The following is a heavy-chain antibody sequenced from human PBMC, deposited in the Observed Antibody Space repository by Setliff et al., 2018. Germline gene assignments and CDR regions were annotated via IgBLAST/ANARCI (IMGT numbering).Heavy chain of an antibody. CDR1: GFSLTTSGVG. D-gene: IGHD2-15*01. CDR2: IFWDDDR. V-gene: IGHV2-5*02. J-gene: IGHJ5*02. Sequence: ASGPTLVNPTQTLTLTCTFSGFSLTTSGVGVGWIRQPPGKALEWLAIIFWDDDRRYRPSLKNRLTVTRNTSKNQVVLTMTNMDPVDTGTYYCAQTLPRGGRGIWFDPWGQGIRVTVSS. CDR3: AQTLPRGGRGIWFDP.